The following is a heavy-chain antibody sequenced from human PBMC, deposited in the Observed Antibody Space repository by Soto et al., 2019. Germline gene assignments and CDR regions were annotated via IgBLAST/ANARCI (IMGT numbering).Heavy chain of an antibody. D-gene: IGHD4-17*01. CDR2: ITYTGSSK. J-gene: IGHJ5*02. CDR1: GFTFSNFG. V-gene: IGHV3-30*03. Sequence: GGSLRVSCAAAGFTFSNFGRLWVRQAPGKGLAWVAAITYTGSSKYYADSVKGRFTISRDTSTNTLFLQMSSLRPEDTAVYYCARGIKYGDYSRWFDPWGQGTLVTVS. CDR3: ARGIKYGDYSRWFDP.